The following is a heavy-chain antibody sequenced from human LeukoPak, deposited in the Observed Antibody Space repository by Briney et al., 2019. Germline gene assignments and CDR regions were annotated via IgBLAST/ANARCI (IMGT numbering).Heavy chain of an antibody. Sequence: SETLSLTCTVSGSSISSYYWSWIRQPPGKGLEWIGYIYYSGSTNYNPSLKSRVTISVDTSKNQFSLKLRSVTAADTAVYYCARVAGYVIEDNFDYWGQGTLVTVSS. CDR2: IYYSGST. CDR1: GSSISSYY. V-gene: IGHV4-59*01. CDR3: ARVAGYVIEDNFDY. J-gene: IGHJ4*02. D-gene: IGHD2-15*01.